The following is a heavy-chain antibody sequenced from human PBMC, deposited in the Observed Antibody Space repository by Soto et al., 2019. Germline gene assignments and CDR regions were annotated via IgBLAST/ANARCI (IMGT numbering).Heavy chain of an antibody. V-gene: IGHV1-2*04. J-gene: IGHJ5*02. D-gene: IGHD2-2*01. CDR2: INPNSGGT. Sequence: QVQLVQSGAEVKKPGASVKVSCKASGHTFTGYYMHWVRQAPGQGLEWMRWINPNSGGTNYAQKFQGWVTMTRDTSISTAYMELSRLRSDDTAVYYCARGYDVVVPAAMCWFDPWGQGTLVTVSS. CDR3: ARGYDVVVPAAMCWFDP. CDR1: GHTFTGYY.